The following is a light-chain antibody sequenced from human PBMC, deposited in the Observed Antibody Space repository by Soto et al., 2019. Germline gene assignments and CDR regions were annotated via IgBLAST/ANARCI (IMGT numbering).Light chain of an antibody. V-gene: IGKV3-11*01. Sequence: EIVLTQSPATLSLSPGERVTLSCRASQNVSTYLAWYQQKPGQAPRLLIYDASDRATGIPARFSGSGSGTXXTLTXXSXEXEDSAVYYCQQRTNWLTFGPGTKVDIK. CDR3: QQRTNWLT. CDR1: QNVSTY. J-gene: IGKJ3*01. CDR2: DAS.